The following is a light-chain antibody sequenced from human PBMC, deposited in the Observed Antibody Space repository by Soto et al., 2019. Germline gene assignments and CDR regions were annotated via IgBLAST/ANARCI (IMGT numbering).Light chain of an antibody. V-gene: IGKV1-39*01. CDR2: AAS. CDR1: QTINTY. J-gene: IGKJ2*01. CDR3: QQGSSAPFT. Sequence: DIQMTQSPSTLSASIGDRVTITCRTSQTINTYLNWYQQQPGKAPKLLIFAASTLHSGVPSRFSGSGSGTDFTLTITSLQPEDFATYYCQQGSSAPFTFGPGTQLEV.